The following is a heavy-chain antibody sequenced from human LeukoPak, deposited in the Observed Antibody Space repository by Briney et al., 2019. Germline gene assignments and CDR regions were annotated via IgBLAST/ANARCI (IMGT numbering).Heavy chain of an antibody. CDR1: GGSISGYY. V-gene: IGHV4-59*01. J-gene: IGHJ4*02. D-gene: IGHD5-12*01. CDR2: FYYSGST. Sequence: SETLSLTCTVSGGSISGYYWSWLRQPPGRGLEWIGYFYYSGSTNYNPSLKGPVTISVDTSKNQFSLKLSSVTAADTAVYYCARGPNSGCGRFDYWGQGTLVTVSS. CDR3: ARGPNSGCGRFDY.